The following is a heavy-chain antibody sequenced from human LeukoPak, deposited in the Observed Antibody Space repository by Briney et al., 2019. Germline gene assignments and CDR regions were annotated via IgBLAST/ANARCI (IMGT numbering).Heavy chain of an antibody. J-gene: IGHJ4*01. CDR3: AKSGGYGLIDY. D-gene: IGHD6-25*01. Sequence: PSETLSLTCNVSGVSISSSSYYWGWIRQPPGKGLEWIGSIYSSGSTYYNSSLKSRVSISIDTSKNQVSLKMSSVTAADTAVYYCAKSGGYGLIDYWGQGTLVTVSS. CDR2: IYSSGST. CDR1: GVSISSSSYY. V-gene: IGHV4-39*01.